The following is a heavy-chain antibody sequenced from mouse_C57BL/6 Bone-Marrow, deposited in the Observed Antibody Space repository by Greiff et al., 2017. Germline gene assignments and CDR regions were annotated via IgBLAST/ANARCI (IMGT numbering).Heavy chain of an antibody. D-gene: IGHD1-1*01. CDR1: GFSLTSYG. CDR3: AIPYYGSSPWYFDV. J-gene: IGHJ1*03. V-gene: IGHV2-5*01. CDR2: IWRGGST. Sequence: VKLQESGPGLVQPSQSLSITCTVSGFSLTSYGVHWVRQSPGQGLEWLGVIWRGGSTDYNAAFMSRLSITKDNSKSQVFFKMNSLQADDAAIYYCAIPYYGSSPWYFDVWGTGTTVTVSS.